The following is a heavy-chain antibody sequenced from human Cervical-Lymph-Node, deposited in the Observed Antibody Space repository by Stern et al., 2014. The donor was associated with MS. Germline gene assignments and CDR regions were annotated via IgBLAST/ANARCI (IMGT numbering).Heavy chain of an antibody. D-gene: IGHD4-17*01. CDR3: ARGGLRFWFDP. J-gene: IGHJ5*02. V-gene: IGHV4-4*02. CDR2: TYHSGST. Sequence: QLQLQESGPGLVKPSGTLSLTCAVSGGSISSSNWWSWVRQTPGKGLEVMGKTYHSGSTNDTPPLKSRVTISVDKSKNQFSLKLSSVTAADTAVYYCARGGLRFWFDPWGQGPLVTVSS. CDR1: GGSISSSNW.